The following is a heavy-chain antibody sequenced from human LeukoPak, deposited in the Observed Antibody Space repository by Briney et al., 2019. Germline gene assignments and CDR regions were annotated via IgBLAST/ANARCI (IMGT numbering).Heavy chain of an antibody. CDR3: AGDIYDSSGYFDY. CDR1: GGSISSSSYY. J-gene: IGHJ4*02. D-gene: IGHD3-22*01. CDR2: IYYSGST. Sequence: SETLSLICTVSGGSISSSSYYWDWIRQPPGKGLEWIGSIYYSGSTYYNPSLKSRVTISVDTSKNQFSLKLSSVTAADTAVYYCAGDIYDSSGYFDYWGQGTLVTVSS. V-gene: IGHV4-39*01.